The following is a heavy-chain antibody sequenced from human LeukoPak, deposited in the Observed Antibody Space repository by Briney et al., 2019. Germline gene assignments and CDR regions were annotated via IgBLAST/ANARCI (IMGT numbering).Heavy chain of an antibody. V-gene: IGHV1-8*02. J-gene: IGHJ5*02. CDR2: MNPNSGNT. CDR1: GYTFTGYY. Sequence: GASVKVSCKASGYTFTGYYMHWVRQAPGQGLEWMGWMNPNSGNTGYAQKFQGRVTMTRNTSISTAYMELSSLRSEDTAVYYCARGPWFDPWGQGTLVTVSS. CDR3: ARGPWFDP.